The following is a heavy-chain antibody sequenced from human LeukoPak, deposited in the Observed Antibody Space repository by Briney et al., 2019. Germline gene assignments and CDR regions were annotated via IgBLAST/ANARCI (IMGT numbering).Heavy chain of an antibody. CDR2: ISAYNGNT. V-gene: IGHV1-18*01. CDR3: ARDLQDKVWLGAVYYYYGMDV. J-gene: IGHJ6*02. Sequence: GASVKVSCKASGYTFTSYGISWVRQAPGQGLEWMGWISAYNGNTNYAQKLQGRVTMTTDTSTSTAYKELRSLRSDDTAVYYCARDLQDKVWLGAVYYYYGMDVWGQGTTVTVSS. D-gene: IGHD5/OR15-5a*01. CDR1: GYTFTSYG.